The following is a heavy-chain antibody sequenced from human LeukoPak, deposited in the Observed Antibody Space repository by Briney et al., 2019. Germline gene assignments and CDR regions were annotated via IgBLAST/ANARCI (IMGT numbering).Heavy chain of an antibody. D-gene: IGHD1-26*01. CDR3: ARQPYMLGAYYFDF. J-gene: IGHJ4*02. V-gene: IGHV4-59*08. Sequence: SETLSLTCSVSVGSMTSHYWSWMRQPPGEGLEGIAYVFYSGDTNYNPSLKSRVTISVDTSKNQFSLKLDSVTAADTAVYFCARQPYMLGAYYFDFWGQGTLVTVSS. CDR1: VGSMTSHY. CDR2: VFYSGDT.